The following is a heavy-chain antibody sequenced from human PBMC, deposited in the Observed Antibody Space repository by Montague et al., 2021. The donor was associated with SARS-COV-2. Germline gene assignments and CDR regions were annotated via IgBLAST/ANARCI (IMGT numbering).Heavy chain of an antibody. CDR1: GGSISSSSYY. Sequence: GILSLTCTVSGGSISSSSYYWGWIRQPPGKGLEWIGSIYYNGSTYYNPSLKSRDTISVDTSKNQFSLKLSSVTAADTAVYYCARVGRQQLVRLSGMDVWGQGTTVTVSS. V-gene: IGHV4-39*07. J-gene: IGHJ6*02. D-gene: IGHD6-13*01. CDR2: IYYNGST. CDR3: ARVGRQQLVRLSGMDV.